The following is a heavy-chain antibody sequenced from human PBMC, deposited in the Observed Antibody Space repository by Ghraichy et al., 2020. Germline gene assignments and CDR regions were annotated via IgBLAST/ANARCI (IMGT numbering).Heavy chain of an antibody. CDR2: ISGSGGST. D-gene: IGHD3-16*02. V-gene: IGHV3-23*01. J-gene: IGHJ4*02. CDR1: GFTFSSYA. Sequence: GSLRLSCAASGFTFSSYAMSWVRQAPGKGLEWVSAISGSGGSTYYADSVKGRFTISRDNSKNTLYLQMNSLRAEDTAVYYCARTATTYDYVWGSYRYYFDYWGQGTLVTVSS. CDR3: ARTATTYDYVWGSYRYYFDY.